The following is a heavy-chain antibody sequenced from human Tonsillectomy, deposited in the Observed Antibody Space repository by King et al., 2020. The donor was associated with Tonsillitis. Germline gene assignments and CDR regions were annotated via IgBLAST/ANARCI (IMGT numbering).Heavy chain of an antibody. CDR3: AMTYLAVVATSDAFDI. CDR2: INFSGGST. CDR1: GYTFNSYY. D-gene: IGHD6-19*01. V-gene: IGHV1-46*02. J-gene: IGHJ3*02. Sequence: VQLVESGAEVKKPGASVKISCKASGYTFNSYYMHWVRQAPGQGLEWMGMINFSGGSTTYAQKFQGRVTMTRDTSTSTVYMELSSLTSEDTAVYYCAMTYLAVVATSDAFDIWGQGTVVTVSS.